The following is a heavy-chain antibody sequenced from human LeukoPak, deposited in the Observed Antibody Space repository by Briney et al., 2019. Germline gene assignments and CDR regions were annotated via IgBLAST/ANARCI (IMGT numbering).Heavy chain of an antibody. J-gene: IGHJ4*02. CDR3: SRESGAFCPFGY. Sequence: TSETLSLTCGVSGGSISSTNWYSWVRQPPGQGLEWIGEISLSGLTNYNPSLKSRVTMSLDKSKNLLSLTLTSVTAADTAVYYCSRESGAFCPFGYWGQGTLVIVPS. CDR2: ISLSGLT. V-gene: IGHV4-4*02. D-gene: IGHD1-26*01. CDR1: GGSISSTNW.